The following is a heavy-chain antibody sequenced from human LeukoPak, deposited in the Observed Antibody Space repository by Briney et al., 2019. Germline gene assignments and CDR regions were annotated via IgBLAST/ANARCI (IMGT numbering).Heavy chain of an antibody. CDR1: GFTFSSYP. V-gene: IGHV3-23*01. Sequence: GGSLRLSCAASGFTFSSYPMSWVRQPPGKGLEWVSAISGSGGSTYYADSVKGRFTISRDNAKNSLYLQMNSLRAEDTAVYYCARESLGVTGTTDYWGQGTLVTVSS. CDR3: ARESLGVTGTTDY. D-gene: IGHD1-20*01. CDR2: ISGSGGST. J-gene: IGHJ4*02.